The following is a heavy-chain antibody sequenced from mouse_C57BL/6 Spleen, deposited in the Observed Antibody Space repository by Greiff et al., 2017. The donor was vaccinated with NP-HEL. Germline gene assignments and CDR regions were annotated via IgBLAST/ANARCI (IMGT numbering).Heavy chain of an antibody. D-gene: IGHD2-1*01. CDR3: ARRHGNYGETWFAY. CDR2: IDPNSGGT. CDR1: GYTFTSYW. V-gene: IGHV1-72*01. J-gene: IGHJ3*01. Sequence: QVQLQQPGAELVKPGASVKLSCKASGYTFTSYWMHWVKQRPGRGLEWIGRIDPNSGGTKYNEKFKSKATLTVDKPSSPAYMQLSSLTSEDSAVYYCARRHGNYGETWFAYWGQGTLVTVSA.